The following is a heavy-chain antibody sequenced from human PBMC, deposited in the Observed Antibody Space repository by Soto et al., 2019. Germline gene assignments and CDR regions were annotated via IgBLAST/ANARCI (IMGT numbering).Heavy chain of an antibody. J-gene: IGHJ6*02. CDR3: AAPRDEYGSGISWFTYGMDV. CDR1: GFTFSDYA. V-gene: IGHV3-23*01. Sequence: GSLRLSCLASGFTFSDYAMTWVRHVPGRGLEWVSSLNGAGGSTYYADSVRGRFTISRDNSQNTLFLQMNRLTVDDTAIYYCAAPRDEYGSGISWFTYGMDVWGQGTTVTVSS. CDR2: LNGAGGST. D-gene: IGHD3-10*01.